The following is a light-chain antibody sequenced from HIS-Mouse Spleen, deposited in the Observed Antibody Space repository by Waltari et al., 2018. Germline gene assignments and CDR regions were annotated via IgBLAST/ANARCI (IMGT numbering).Light chain of an antibody. CDR1: AVQKKS. CDR3: YSTDSSGNHRV. CDR2: EDS. Sequence: SYELTQPPSVSVSPGQTARITCPGDAVQKKSANWYQQKSGQAPVLVIYEDSKRPSGIPERFSGSSSGTMATLTISGAQVEDEADYYCYSTDSSGNHRVFGGGTKLTVL. V-gene: IGLV3-10*01. J-gene: IGLJ2*01.